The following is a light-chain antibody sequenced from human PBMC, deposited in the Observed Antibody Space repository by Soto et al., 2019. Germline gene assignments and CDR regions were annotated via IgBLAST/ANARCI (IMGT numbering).Light chain of an antibody. CDR2: GAS. Sequence: DIQMTQSPSSLFASVGDRVTITCRASQSSSNYVNWYQQKPGKAPKLLIYGASGLQSGVPSRFSGSGFGTDFTLTINSLQPEDFATYYCQQGYSTPHTFGQGTKLEIK. J-gene: IGKJ2*01. CDR1: QSSSNY. V-gene: IGKV1-39*01. CDR3: QQGYSTPHT.